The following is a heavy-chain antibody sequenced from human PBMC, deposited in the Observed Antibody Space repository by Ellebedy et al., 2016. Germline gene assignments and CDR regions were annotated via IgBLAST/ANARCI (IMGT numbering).Heavy chain of an antibody. CDR1: GFTFSSYS. CDR3: ARDRWSSSSPMDV. V-gene: IGHV3-21*01. D-gene: IGHD6-13*01. CDR2: ISSSSSYI. Sequence: GGSLRLSXAASGFTFSSYSMNWVRQAPGKGLEWVSSISSSSSYIYYADSVKGRFTISRDNAKNSLYLQMNSLRAEDTAVYYCARDRWSSSSPMDVWGKGTTVTVSS. J-gene: IGHJ6*04.